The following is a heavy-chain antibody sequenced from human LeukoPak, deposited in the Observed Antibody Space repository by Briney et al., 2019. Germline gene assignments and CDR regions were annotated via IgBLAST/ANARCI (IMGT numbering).Heavy chain of an antibody. CDR2: ISSRSTNI. CDR1: GFTFSSYS. D-gene: IGHD3-9*01. V-gene: IGHV3-21*01. J-gene: IGHJ4*02. Sequence: GGSLRLSCAASGFTFSSYSMNWVRQAPGKGLEWVSSISSRSTNIYYADSVKGRFTISRDNAKNSLYLQMNSLRGEDTTVYSCARDYYDSLTGYYSSFAYWGQGTLVTV. CDR3: ARDYYDSLTGYYSSFAY.